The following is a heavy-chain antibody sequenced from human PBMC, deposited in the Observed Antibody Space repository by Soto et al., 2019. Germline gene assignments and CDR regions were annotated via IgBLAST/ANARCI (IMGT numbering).Heavy chain of an antibody. CDR3: ARVQRAGSFTNDY. Sequence: QVQLVQSGAEVKKPGASXXXXXXASGYTFTGYYMHWVRQAPGQGLEWMGWINPNSGGTNYAQKFQGRVTMTRDTYISPAYMELSRLRSDDTAVYYCARVQRAGSFTNDYWGQGTLVTVSS. D-gene: IGHD3-10*01. CDR2: INPNSGGT. CDR1: GYTFTGYY. V-gene: IGHV1-2*02. J-gene: IGHJ4*02.